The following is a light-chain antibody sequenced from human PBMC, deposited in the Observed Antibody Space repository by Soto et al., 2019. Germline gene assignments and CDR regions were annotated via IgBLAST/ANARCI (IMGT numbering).Light chain of an antibody. CDR1: NIGSKN. Sequence: SYELTQPLSVSVALGQTARITCGGNNIGSKNVHWYQQKPGQAPVLVIYRDSNRPSGIPERFSGSNSGNTATLTISRAQAGDEADYYCQVWDSRTVVFGGGTKVTVL. J-gene: IGLJ2*01. V-gene: IGLV3-9*01. CDR3: QVWDSRTVV. CDR2: RDS.